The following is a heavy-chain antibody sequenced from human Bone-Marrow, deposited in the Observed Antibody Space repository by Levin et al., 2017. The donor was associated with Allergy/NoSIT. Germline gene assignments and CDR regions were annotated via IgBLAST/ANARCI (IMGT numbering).Heavy chain of an antibody. CDR3: ARDLGNSGYAFDV. V-gene: IGHV3-48*02. Sequence: QSGGSLRLSCTASGFPFGSYAMTWVRQAPGKGLEWVAYISGISSHIYYGDSVKGRFTVSRDNVKNSMSLQMTSLSHDDTGVYFCARDLGNSGYAFDVWGQGTLVTVSS. CDR2: ISGISSHI. CDR1: GFPFGSYA. J-gene: IGHJ4*02. D-gene: IGHD2-2*01.